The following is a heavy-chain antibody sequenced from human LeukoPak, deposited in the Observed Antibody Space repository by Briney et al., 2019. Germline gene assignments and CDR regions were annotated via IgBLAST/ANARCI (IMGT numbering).Heavy chain of an antibody. CDR1: GFTFSDYY. D-gene: IGHD3-3*01. CDR2: ISSSGSAM. CDR3: ARSARREDYDFRSGYLAN. J-gene: IGHJ4*02. V-gene: IGHV3-11*04. Sequence: GGSLRLSCTASGFTFSDYYMSWIRQAPGKGLEWVSYISSSGSAMYYADSVRGRFTISRDNAKNSLYLQMNSLRAEDTAVYYCARSARREDYDFRSGYLANWGQGTLVTVSS.